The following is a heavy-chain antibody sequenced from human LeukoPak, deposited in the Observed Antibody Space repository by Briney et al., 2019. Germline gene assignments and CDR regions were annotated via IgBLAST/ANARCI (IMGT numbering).Heavy chain of an antibody. CDR3: ARDTSYYGSGIRYFDY. V-gene: IGHV4-39*07. D-gene: IGHD3-10*01. Sequence: SETLSLTCTVSGGSISSRSYHWGWIRQPPGKGLEWIGSIYYSGSTYYKPSLKSRVTISVDTSKNHFSLKLSSVTAADTAVYYCARDTSYYGSGIRYFDYWGQGTLVTVSS. CDR2: IYYSGST. J-gene: IGHJ4*02. CDR1: GGSISSRSYH.